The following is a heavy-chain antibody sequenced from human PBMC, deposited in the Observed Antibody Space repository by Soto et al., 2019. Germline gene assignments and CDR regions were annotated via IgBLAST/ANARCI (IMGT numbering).Heavy chain of an antibody. D-gene: IGHD2-15*01. CDR2: INHSGST. CDR3: ARGRYCSGGSCYPGNWFDP. J-gene: IGHJ5*02. V-gene: IGHV4-34*01. Sequence: SETMSLTCAVDGGYFSCYYWSWIRQPPGKGLEWIGEINHSGSTNYNPSLKSRVTISVDTSKNQFSLKLSSVTAADTAVYYCARGRYCSGGSCYPGNWFDPWGQGTLVTVSS. CDR1: GGYFSCYY.